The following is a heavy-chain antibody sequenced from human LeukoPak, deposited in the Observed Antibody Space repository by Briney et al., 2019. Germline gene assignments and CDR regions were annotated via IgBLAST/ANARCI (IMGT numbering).Heavy chain of an antibody. J-gene: IGHJ4*02. V-gene: IGHV4-39*07. D-gene: IGHD3-9*01. CDR3: GGGGILTGYLSY. CDR2: IYYSGST. Sequence: PSETLSLTCTVSGGSISSSSYYWGWIRQPPGKGLEWIGSIYYSGSTYYNPSLKSRVTISVETSKNQFSLKLSSVTAADTAVYYCGGGGILTGYLSYWGQGTLVTVSS. CDR1: GGSISSSSYY.